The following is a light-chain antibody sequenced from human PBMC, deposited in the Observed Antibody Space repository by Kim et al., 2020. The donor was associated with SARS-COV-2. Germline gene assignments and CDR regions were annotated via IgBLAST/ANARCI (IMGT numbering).Light chain of an antibody. CDR3: AAWHDSLNGWV. CDR2: SNS. J-gene: IGLJ3*02. CDR1: SSNIGGNA. Sequence: QSVLTQPPSASGTPGQRVTISCSGSSSNIGGNAVNWYQQLPGTAPQLLIYSNSQRPSGVPDRFSGSKSGTSASLAISGLQSEDEAEYYCAAWHDSLNGWVFGGGTRLTVL. V-gene: IGLV1-44*01.